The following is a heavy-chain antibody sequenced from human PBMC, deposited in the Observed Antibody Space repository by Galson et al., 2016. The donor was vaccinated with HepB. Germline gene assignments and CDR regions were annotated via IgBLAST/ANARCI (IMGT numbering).Heavy chain of an antibody. CDR3: ARDVHTSMIGSGWAFEL. Sequence: SLRLSCAASGFTFSNYAMHWVRQAPGKGLEWVAMFSYDGTNKYYGDSVNGRFTISRDNSKNTLYLQMNSLRAEDTAVYYCARDVHTSMIGSGWAFELWGQGTRVTVSS. D-gene: IGHD3-16*01. CDR1: GFTFSNYA. V-gene: IGHV3-30*04. CDR2: FSYDGTNK. J-gene: IGHJ3*01.